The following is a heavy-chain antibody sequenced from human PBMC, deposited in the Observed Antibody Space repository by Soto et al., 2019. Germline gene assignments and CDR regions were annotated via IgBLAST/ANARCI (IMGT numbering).Heavy chain of an antibody. Sequence: QVQLVQSGAELKKPGSSVKVSCKASGGTFRSYAFSWVRQAPGQGLEWMGGIIPIFGTANYAQKFQGRVTITADKSTSTGYMELGSLTSEDTAVYYCARDDYGDYYYYGLDVWGQGTTVTVSS. CDR3: ARDDYGDYYYYGLDV. CDR1: GGTFRSYA. J-gene: IGHJ6*02. V-gene: IGHV1-69*06. D-gene: IGHD4-17*01. CDR2: IIPIFGTA.